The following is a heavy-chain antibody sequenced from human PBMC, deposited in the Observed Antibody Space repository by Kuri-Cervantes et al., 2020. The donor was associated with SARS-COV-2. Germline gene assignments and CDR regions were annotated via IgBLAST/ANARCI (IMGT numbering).Heavy chain of an antibody. V-gene: IGHV3-30*04. CDR3: ARAGGDYMDV. CDR1: GFTFSSYA. J-gene: IGHJ6*03. D-gene: IGHD2-21*01. Sequence: GGSLKISCAASGFTFSSYAMHWVRQAPGKGLEWVAVISYDGSNKYYADSVKGRFTISRDNSKNTLYLQMNSLRAEDTAVYYCARAGGDYMDVWGKGTTVAVSS. CDR2: ISYDGSNK.